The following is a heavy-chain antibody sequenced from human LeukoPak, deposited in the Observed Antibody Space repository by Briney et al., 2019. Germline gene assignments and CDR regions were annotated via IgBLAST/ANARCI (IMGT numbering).Heavy chain of an antibody. CDR1: GFNFDRYT. Sequence: GXSXRLXCATSGFNFDRYTIHWVRQAPGKGLEWVSLAGWAGGTTFYSDSVRGRFTISRDSGRKSVYLQMNSLTTDDTAFYFCAKELDTMFFDYWGQGALVTVSS. J-gene: IGHJ4*02. V-gene: IGHV3-43*01. D-gene: IGHD3-10*02. CDR3: AKELDTMFFDY. CDR2: AGWAGGTT.